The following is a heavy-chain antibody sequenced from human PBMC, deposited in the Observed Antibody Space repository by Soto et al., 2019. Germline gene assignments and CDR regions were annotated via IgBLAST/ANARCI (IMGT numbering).Heavy chain of an antibody. CDR2: LYYTGAN. CDR3: ERVLSPVSGGMYDFPC. V-gene: IGHV4-4*02. Sequence: QVQLRESGPGLVEASGTLSLTCEGSTGSISSGNWWSWVRQPPGKVLEWIGELYYTGANNYNPSLKSQFYMTMDKANYHVSLSLGSATAADTAVYYCERVLSPVSGGMYDFPCGGQGTLLSVPS. CDR1: TGSISSGNW. J-gene: IGHJ4*02. D-gene: IGHD3-3*01.